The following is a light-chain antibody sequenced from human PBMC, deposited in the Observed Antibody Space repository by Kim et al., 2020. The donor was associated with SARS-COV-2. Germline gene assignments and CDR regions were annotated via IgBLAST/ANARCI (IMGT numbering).Light chain of an antibody. J-gene: IGLJ3*02. Sequence: QSALTQPASVSGSPGQSITISCTGTSIDVGGYNYVSWYQQHPGKAPKLMIYDVSKRPSGVSNRFSGSKSGNTASLTISGLQAEDEADYYCSSYTSSSTRVFGGGTQLTVL. CDR2: DVS. CDR3: SSYTSSSTRV. CDR1: SIDVGGYNY. V-gene: IGLV2-14*01.